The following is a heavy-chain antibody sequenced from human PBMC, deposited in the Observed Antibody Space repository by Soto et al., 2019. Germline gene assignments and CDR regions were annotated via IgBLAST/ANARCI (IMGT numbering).Heavy chain of an antibody. CDR2: INPNGGST. J-gene: IGHJ6*02. Sequence: ASVKVSCKAPADTSTSYYIHWVRQAPGHGLEWMGIINPNGGSTRFAQTFQGRITMTTDTSTSTVYMQLSSLRSEDTAVYYCARDVGSYYAMDVWGQGTTVTVSS. D-gene: IGHD2-15*01. CDR1: ADTSTSYY. V-gene: IGHV1-46*01. CDR3: ARDVGSYYAMDV.